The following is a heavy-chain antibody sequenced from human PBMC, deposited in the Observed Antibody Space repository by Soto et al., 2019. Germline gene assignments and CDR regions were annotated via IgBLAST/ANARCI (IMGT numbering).Heavy chain of an antibody. CDR2: RNHSGST. Sequence: QVQLQQWGAGLLKPSETLSLTCAVYGGSFSAFHWTWIRQSPGRGLEWIGERNHSGSTNYKPSLKSRVTISVDTSKKQFSLKLSSVTAADTAVYFCAKMRGGSYYCYYYGMDVWGQGTTVTVSS. CDR3: AKMRGGSYYCYYYGMDV. D-gene: IGHD1-26*01. V-gene: IGHV4-34*02. CDR1: GGSFSAFH. J-gene: IGHJ6*02.